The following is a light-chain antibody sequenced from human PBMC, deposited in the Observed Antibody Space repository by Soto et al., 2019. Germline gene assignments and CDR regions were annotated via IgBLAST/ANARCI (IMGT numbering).Light chain of an antibody. J-gene: IGKJ1*01. Sequence: EIVLTQSPATLSSFPGYRVTLSCRASQYINTIVAWYQHRPGQAPRLLIYQTSIRAAGIPARFSASGSGTDFTLTISDVQPEYFALYDCHQRQSWRRTFGQATKVDIK. CDR1: QYINTI. V-gene: IGKV3-11*01. CDR2: QTS. CDR3: HQRQSWRRT.